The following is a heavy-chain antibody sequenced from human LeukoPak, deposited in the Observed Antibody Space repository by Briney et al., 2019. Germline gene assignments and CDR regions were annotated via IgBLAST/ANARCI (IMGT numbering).Heavy chain of an antibody. CDR1: GCTFTSYG. CDR3: ARDVVWGSSMWFDP. J-gene: IGHJ5*02. CDR2: ISAYNGNT. V-gene: IGHV1-18*01. Sequence: ASVKVSCKASGCTFTSYGISWVRQAPGQGLEWMGWISAYNGNTNYAQKLQGRVTITTDTSTSTAYMELSSLRSDDTAVYYCARDVVWGSSMWFDPWGQGTLVTVSS. D-gene: IGHD3-16*01.